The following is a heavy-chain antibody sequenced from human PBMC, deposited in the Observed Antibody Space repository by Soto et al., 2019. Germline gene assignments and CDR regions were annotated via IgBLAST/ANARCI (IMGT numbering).Heavy chain of an antibody. Sequence: TSETLSLTCTVSGGSINSSSYYWGWIRQPPGKGLEWIGSIYYSGSTYYNPSLKSRVTISVDTSQNQFTLHLTSVTVEDTAVYYCASSYGNAWYTYWGQGTQVTVSS. V-gene: IGHV4-39*01. D-gene: IGHD6-13*01. CDR1: GGSINSSSYY. J-gene: IGHJ4*02. CDR3: ASSYGNAWYTY. CDR2: IYYSGST.